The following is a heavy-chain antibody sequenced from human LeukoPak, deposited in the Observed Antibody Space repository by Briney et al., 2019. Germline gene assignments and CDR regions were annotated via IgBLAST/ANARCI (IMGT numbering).Heavy chain of an antibody. V-gene: IGHV4-61*02. J-gene: IGHJ4*02. Sequence: SQTLSLTCTVSGGSISSGSYYWSWIRQPAGKGLEWIGRIYTSGSTNYNPSLKSRVTISVDTSKNQFSLKLSSVTAADTAVYYCARVNTIFGVADYWGQGTLVTASS. CDR3: ARVNTIFGVADY. CDR2: IYTSGST. CDR1: GGSISSGSYY. D-gene: IGHD3-3*01.